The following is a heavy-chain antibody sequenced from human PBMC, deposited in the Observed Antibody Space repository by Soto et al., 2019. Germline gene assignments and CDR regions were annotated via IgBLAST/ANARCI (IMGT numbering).Heavy chain of an antibody. CDR3: GAGQYFTDY. Sequence: QVQVVESGGGVVQPGRSLRLSCSTSGFTFRSYGMHWVRQAPGKGLKWVALISNDGSDKYYADSVKGRFTISRDNSKSTLYLQMNSLRGDDTAIYYCGAGQYFTDYWGQGTLVTVSS. CDR2: ISNDGSDK. V-gene: IGHV3-30*03. CDR1: GFTFRSYG. J-gene: IGHJ4*02. D-gene: IGHD2-2*01.